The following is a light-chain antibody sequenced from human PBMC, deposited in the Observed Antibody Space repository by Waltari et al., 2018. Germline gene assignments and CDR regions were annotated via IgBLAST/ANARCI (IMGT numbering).Light chain of an antibody. CDR1: QSVSSN. V-gene: IGKV3-11*01. CDR3: QQRGIWPRGT. CDR2: DAS. J-gene: IGKJ5*01. Sequence: NVLTQYPATLSLSPGERATLSCRASQSVSSNLAGYQQKPGQAPRLLIYDASNRAPGIPARFSGSRSGTDFTLTISSLGPEDFAVDYCQQRGIWPRGTFGQGTRLEIK.